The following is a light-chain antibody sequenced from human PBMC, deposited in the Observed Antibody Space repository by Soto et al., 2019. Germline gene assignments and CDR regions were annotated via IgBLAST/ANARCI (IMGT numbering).Light chain of an antibody. CDR3: QQRSNRPSIT. J-gene: IGKJ5*01. CDR2: DPS. V-gene: IGKV3-11*01. Sequence: EIVLTQSPATLSLSPRERATLSCRASQSVSRYLAWYQQKPGQAPRLLLYDPSNRATGIPARFSGSGSGTDSTLTISSLEPEDLAVYYCQQRSNRPSITFGQGTLLEIK. CDR1: QSVSRY.